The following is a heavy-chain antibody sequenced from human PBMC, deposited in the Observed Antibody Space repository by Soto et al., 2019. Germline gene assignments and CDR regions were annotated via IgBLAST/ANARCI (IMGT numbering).Heavy chain of an antibody. V-gene: IGHV1-69*01. CDR1: GDTFKNCV. J-gene: IGHJ6*02. Sequence: QVQVVQSGVEVRRPGSSVKVSCKASGDTFKNCVISWVRQAPGQGLEWMWGIIPLFGTTGFAQRFQGRLTITTDESTTTAYMALSRLRSEDTATYYCAAELGFGKLSVVWGQGTTVIVSS. CDR3: AAELGFGKLSVV. D-gene: IGHD3-10*01. CDR2: IIPLFGTT.